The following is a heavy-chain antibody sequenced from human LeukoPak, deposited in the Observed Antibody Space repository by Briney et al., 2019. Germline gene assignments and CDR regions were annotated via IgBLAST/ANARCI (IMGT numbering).Heavy chain of an antibody. CDR3: ARDDWGSYRYPNWFDP. J-gene: IGHJ5*02. V-gene: IGHV4-39*07. D-gene: IGHD3-16*02. CDR2: IYYSGST. Sequence: SETLSLTCTVSGGSISSSSYCWGWIRQPPGKGLEWIGSIYYSGSTYYNPSLKSRVTISVDTSKNQFSPKLSSVTAADTAVYYCARDDWGSYRYPNWFDPWGQGTLVTVSS. CDR1: GGSISSSSYC.